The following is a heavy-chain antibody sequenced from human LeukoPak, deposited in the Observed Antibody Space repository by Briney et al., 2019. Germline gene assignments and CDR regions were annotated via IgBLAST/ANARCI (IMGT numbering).Heavy chain of an antibody. CDR1: GYTFTTYA. CDR2: ISAYNGNT. Sequence: ASVKVSCKVSGYTFTTYAIHWVRQAPGQGLEWMGWISAYNGNTNYAQKLQGRVTMTTDTSTSTAYMELRSLRSDDTAVYYCARDRYYYDSSGYYSHFDYWGQGTLVTVSS. V-gene: IGHV1-18*01. CDR3: ARDRYYYDSSGYYSHFDY. D-gene: IGHD3-22*01. J-gene: IGHJ4*02.